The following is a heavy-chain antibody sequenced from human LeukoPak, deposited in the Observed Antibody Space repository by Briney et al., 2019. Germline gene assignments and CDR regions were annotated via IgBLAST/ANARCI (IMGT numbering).Heavy chain of an antibody. V-gene: IGHV4-30-4*08. J-gene: IGHJ4*02. D-gene: IGHD3-22*01. Sequence: PSETLSLTCTVSGGSISSGDYYWSWIRQPPGKGLEWIGYIYYSGSTSYNPSLKSRVTILVDTSKNQFSLKLSSMTAADTAVYYCARGGYYYDPSPFDYWGQGTLVTVSS. CDR1: GGSISSGDYY. CDR2: IYYSGST. CDR3: ARGGYYYDPSPFDY.